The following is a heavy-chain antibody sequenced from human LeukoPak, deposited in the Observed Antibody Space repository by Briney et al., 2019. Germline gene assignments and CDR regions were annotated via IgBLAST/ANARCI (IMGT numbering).Heavy chain of an antibody. Sequence: SETLSLTCAVYGGSFSGYYWSWIRQPPGKGLEWIGEINHSGSTNYNPSLKSRVTISVDTSKNQFSLKLSSVTAADTAVYYCARVSGGIAAAGFPNWFDPWGQGTLVTVSS. CDR3: ARVSGGIAAAGFPNWFDP. CDR1: GGSFSGYY. V-gene: IGHV4-34*01. CDR2: INHSGST. J-gene: IGHJ5*02. D-gene: IGHD6-13*01.